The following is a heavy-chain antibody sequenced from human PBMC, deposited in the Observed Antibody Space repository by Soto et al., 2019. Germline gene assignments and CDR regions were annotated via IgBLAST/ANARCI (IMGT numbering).Heavy chain of an antibody. J-gene: IGHJ3*02. CDR2: ISSSSSYI. V-gene: IGHV3-21*01. CDR1: GFTFSSYI. D-gene: IGHD3-10*02. Sequence: SGGSLRLSCAASGFTFSSYIMNWVRQAPGKGLEWVSSISSSSSYIYYADSVKGRFTISRDNAKNSLYLQMNSLRAEDTAVYYCERADSMSPFDIWGQGTMVTVAS. CDR3: ERADSMSPFDI.